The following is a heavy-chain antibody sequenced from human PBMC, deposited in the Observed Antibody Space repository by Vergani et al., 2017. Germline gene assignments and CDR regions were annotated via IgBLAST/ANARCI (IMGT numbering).Heavy chain of an antibody. V-gene: IGHV4-34*01. D-gene: IGHD4-17*01. CDR3: AREATVTTLEVY. J-gene: IGHJ4*02. CDR2: INHSGST. Sequence: QVQLQQLGAGLLKPSETLSLTCAVYGGSFSGYYWSWIRQPPGKGLEWIGEINHSGSTNYNPSLKSRVTISVDTSKNQFSLKLSSVTAADTAVYYCAREATVTTLEVYWGQGTLVTVSS. CDR1: GGSFSGYY.